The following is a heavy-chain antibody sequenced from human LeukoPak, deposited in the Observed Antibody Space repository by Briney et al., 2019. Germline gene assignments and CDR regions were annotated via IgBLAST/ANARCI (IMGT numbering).Heavy chain of an antibody. V-gene: IGHV1-69*13. CDR3: AREGMSYYGSGSYYGSQSEFDP. CDR1: GGTFKNYA. J-gene: IGHJ5*02. CDR2: IIPIFGTA. D-gene: IGHD3-10*01. Sequence: SVKVSCKASGGTFKNYAISWVRQAPGQGLEWMGGIIPIFGTANYAQKFQGRVTITADESTSTAYMELSSLRSEDTAVYYCAREGMSYYGSGSYYGSQSEFDPWGQGTLVTVSS.